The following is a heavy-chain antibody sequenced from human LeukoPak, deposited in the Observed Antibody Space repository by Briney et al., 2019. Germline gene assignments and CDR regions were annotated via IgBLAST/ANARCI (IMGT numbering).Heavy chain of an antibody. Sequence: GGNLRLSCAASGFTFSSYWMHWVRQAPGKGLVWVSRINSDGSSTSYADSVKGRFTISRDNAKNTLYLQMNSLRAEDTAVYYCAASSDYGGNSGEAFDIWGQGTMVPVSS. V-gene: IGHV3-74*01. CDR3: AASSDYGGNSGEAFDI. CDR2: INSDGSST. CDR1: GFTFSSYW. D-gene: IGHD4-23*01. J-gene: IGHJ3*02.